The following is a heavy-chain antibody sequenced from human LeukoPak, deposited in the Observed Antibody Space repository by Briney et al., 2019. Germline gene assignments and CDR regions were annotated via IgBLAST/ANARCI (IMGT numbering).Heavy chain of an antibody. V-gene: IGHV3-21*04. Sequence: KTGGSLRLSCAASGFTFSSYTMNWVRQAPGKGLEWVSSISSSSSYIYYADSVKGRFTISRDNAKNSLYLQMNSLRAEDTALYYCAKDIDTYYYDSSGHTLGGGVDYWGQGTLVTVSS. CDR1: GFTFSSYT. D-gene: IGHD3-22*01. J-gene: IGHJ4*02. CDR3: AKDIDTYYYDSSGHTLGGGVDY. CDR2: ISSSSSYI.